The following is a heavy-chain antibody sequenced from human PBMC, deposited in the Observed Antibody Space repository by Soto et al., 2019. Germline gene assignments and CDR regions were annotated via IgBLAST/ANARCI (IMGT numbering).Heavy chain of an antibody. CDR1: GFTFSDAW. D-gene: IGHD4-17*01. V-gene: IGHV3-15*07. Sequence: LRLSCAASGFTFSDAWLNWVRQAPGRGLEWVGRIKAKTEGGTTDYAAPVKGRFTISRDDSKNTLYLQMNSLKTEDTAVYYCTTDDYGDYVHSFDYWGQGTLVTVSS. J-gene: IGHJ4*02. CDR3: TTDDYGDYVHSFDY. CDR2: IKAKTEGGTT.